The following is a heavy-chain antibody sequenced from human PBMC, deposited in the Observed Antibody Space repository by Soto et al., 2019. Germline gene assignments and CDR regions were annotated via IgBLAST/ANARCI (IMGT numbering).Heavy chain of an antibody. CDR3: AGGTDYRWVL. CDR2: IHHSGRT. CDR1: DGFLTNTHYW. Sequence: QVQLQESGPGLVEPSGTLSLTCGVSDGFLTNTHYWWSWVGQPRGRGLEWIGEIHHSGRTTYNPSHRNRVTMSVDTAKYQFSLKLNSLTAADAAVYYGAGGTDYRWVLWGQGTTVIFSS. J-gene: IGHJ6*02. D-gene: IGHD4-4*01. V-gene: IGHV4-4*02.